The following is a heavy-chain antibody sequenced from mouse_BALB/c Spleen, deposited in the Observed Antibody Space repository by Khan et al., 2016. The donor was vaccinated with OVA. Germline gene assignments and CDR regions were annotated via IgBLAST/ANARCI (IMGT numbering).Heavy chain of an antibody. J-gene: IGHJ3*01. CDR1: GFAFSSYD. Sequence: LVESGGGLVKPGGSLKLSCAPSGFAFSSYDMSWVRQTPEKRLEWVATISGTGIYTYYPDSVKGRFTISRDNARNTLYLQMSSLRSEDTALYYCASPSYYGNPWFTYWGQGTLVTVSA. V-gene: IGHV5-9*02. CDR3: ASPSYYGNPWFTY. CDR2: ISGTGIYT. D-gene: IGHD2-10*01.